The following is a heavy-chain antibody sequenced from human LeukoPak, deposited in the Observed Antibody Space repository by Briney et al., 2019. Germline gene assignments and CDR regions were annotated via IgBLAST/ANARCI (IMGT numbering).Heavy chain of an antibody. V-gene: IGHV3-11*01. Sequence: PEGSLRLSCAASGFTVSSNYMSWVRQAPGKGLEWVSYISSSGSTIYYADSVKGRFTISRDNAKNSLYLQMNSLRAEDTAVYYCARDGVSGGYGMDVWGQGTTVTVSS. CDR1: GFTVSSNY. CDR3: ARDGVSGGYGMDV. J-gene: IGHJ6*02. CDR2: ISSSGSTI. D-gene: IGHD2-15*01.